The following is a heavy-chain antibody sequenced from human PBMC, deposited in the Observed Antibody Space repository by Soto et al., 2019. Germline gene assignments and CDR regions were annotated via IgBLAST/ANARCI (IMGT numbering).Heavy chain of an antibody. CDR2: IYYSGST. J-gene: IGHJ4*02. D-gene: IGHD3-9*01. CDR3: ARATSELRYFDWLSNYFDY. Sequence: KTSETLSLTCTVSGGSISSYYWSWIRQPPGKGLEWIGYIYYSGSTNYNPSLKSRVTISVDTSKNQFSLKLSSVTAADTAVYYCARATSELRYFDWLSNYFDYWGQGTLVTVSS. CDR1: GGSISSYY. V-gene: IGHV4-59*01.